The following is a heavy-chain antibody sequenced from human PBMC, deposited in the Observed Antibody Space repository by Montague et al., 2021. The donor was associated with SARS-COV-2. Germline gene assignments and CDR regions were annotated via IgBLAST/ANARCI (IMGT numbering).Heavy chain of an antibody. Sequence: SETLSLTCAVYGGSFSGHYWSWIRQPPGKGLEWIGEINNSRTTTYNPSLKSRVTISVDTSKNQFSLKLHSVTAADTAVYYCARGRIEVSMIVVVLTGASYYMDVWVNVTTVTVSS. CDR2: INNSRTT. D-gene: IGHD3-22*01. V-gene: IGHV4-34*01. CDR1: GGSFSGHY. J-gene: IGHJ6*03. CDR3: ARGRIEVSMIVVVLTGASYYMDV.